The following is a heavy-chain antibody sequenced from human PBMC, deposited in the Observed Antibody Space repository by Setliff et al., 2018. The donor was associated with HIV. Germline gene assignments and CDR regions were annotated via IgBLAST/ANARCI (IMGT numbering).Heavy chain of an antibody. Sequence: ASVKVSCKASGYTFISYAIHWVRQAPGQSLEWMGWITGGSGNTKYSEKFQGRVTLTRDTSASTAYMELSSLRSEDTAVYYCARGRLSWSPDFWGQGTLVTVSS. CDR3: ARGRLSWSPDF. CDR1: GYTFISYA. J-gene: IGHJ4*02. V-gene: IGHV1-3*01. CDR2: ITGGSGNT.